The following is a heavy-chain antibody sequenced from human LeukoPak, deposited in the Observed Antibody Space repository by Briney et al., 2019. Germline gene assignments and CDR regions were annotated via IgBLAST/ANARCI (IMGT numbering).Heavy chain of an antibody. CDR1: GYSFTSYW. CDR2: IYPGDSDT. D-gene: IGHD4-17*01. V-gene: IGHV5-51*01. Sequence: GESLKISCKGSGYSFTSYWIGWVRQMPGKGLEWMGIIYPGDSDTRYSPSFQGQVTISADKSISTAYLQWSSLKASDTAMYYCAGGPSPHYGDSNLYDYWSQGTLVTVSS. CDR3: AGGPSPHYGDSNLYDY. J-gene: IGHJ4*02.